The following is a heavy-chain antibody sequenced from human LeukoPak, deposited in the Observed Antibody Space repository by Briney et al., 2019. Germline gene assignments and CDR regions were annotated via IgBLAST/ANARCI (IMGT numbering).Heavy chain of an antibody. J-gene: IGHJ5*02. Sequence: SETLSLTCTVSGGSISSHYWSWIRQPPGKGLEWIGYIYYSGSSKYNPSLKSRVTISVDTSKNQFSLKLSSVTAADTAVYYCARLYDSSGYTNWLDPWGQRTLVTLSS. D-gene: IGHD3-22*01. CDR1: GGSISSHY. CDR2: IYYSGSS. CDR3: ARLYDSSGYTNWLDP. V-gene: IGHV4-59*11.